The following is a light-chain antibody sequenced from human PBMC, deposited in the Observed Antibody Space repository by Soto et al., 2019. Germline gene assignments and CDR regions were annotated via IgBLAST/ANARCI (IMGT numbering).Light chain of an antibody. J-gene: IGLJ2*01. CDR1: RSDVGGYNY. CDR3: SSYTSSSTVV. Sequence: QSALTQPASVSGSPGPSITISCTGTRSDVGGYNYVSWYQQNPGKAPKLMIYDVSNRPSGVSNRFSGSKSGNTASLTISGLQAEDEADYYCSSYTSSSTVVFGGGTKLTVL. V-gene: IGLV2-14*01. CDR2: DVS.